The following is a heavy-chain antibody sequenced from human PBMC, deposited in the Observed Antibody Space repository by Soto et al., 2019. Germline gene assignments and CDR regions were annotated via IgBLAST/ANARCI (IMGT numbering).Heavy chain of an antibody. CDR3: ARDRRGIAAAGTGYYYYGMDV. J-gene: IGHJ6*02. D-gene: IGHD6-13*01. CDR2: ISAYNAHT. Sequence: ASVKVSCKASGYAFTSYGISWVRQAPGQGLEWMGWISAYNAHTNYAQKLQGRVTMTTVKSTSTAYMELRSLRSDDTAVYYCARDRRGIAAAGTGYYYYGMDVWGQGTTVTVSS. V-gene: IGHV1-18*01. CDR1: GYAFTSYG.